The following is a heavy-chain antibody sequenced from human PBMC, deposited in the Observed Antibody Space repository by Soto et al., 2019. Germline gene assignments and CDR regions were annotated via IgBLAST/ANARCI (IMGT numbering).Heavy chain of an antibody. J-gene: IGHJ3*02. V-gene: IGHV3-74*01. CDR3: AKPTGWPDAFDI. Sequence: EVQLVESGGGLVQPGGSLRLSCAASGFTFSSYWMHWVRQAPGKGLVWVSRINSDGSSTSYADSVKGRFTISRDNAKNTLYLQMNSLRAEDTAVYYCAKPTGWPDAFDIWGQGTMVTVSS. D-gene: IGHD2-15*01. CDR2: INSDGSST. CDR1: GFTFSSYW.